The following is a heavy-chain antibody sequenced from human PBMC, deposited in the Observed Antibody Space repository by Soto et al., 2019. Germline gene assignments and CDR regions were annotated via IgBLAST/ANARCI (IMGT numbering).Heavy chain of an antibody. CDR2: ISAYNGNT. V-gene: IGHV1-18*01. Sequence: GASVKVSCKASGYTFTSYGISWVRQAPGQGLEWMGWISAYNGNTNYAQKLQGRVTMTTDTSTSTAYMELRSLRSDDTAVYYCARDQLRTLYVVVPAASLDYWGQGTLVTVSS. J-gene: IGHJ4*02. CDR3: ARDQLRTLYVVVPAASLDY. D-gene: IGHD2-2*01. CDR1: GYTFTSYG.